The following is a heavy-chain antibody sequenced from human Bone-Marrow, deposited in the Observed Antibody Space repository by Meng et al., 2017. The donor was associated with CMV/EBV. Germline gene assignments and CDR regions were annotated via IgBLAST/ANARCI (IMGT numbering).Heavy chain of an antibody. CDR1: GFTFNNVW. D-gene: IGHD5-12*01. V-gene: IGHV3-48*04. CDR3: ARDYLWGGFKPVYYYYGMDV. Sequence: GGSLRLSCAASGFTFNNVWMNWVRQAPGKGLEWVSYISSSGSTIYYADSVKGRFTISRDNAKNSLYLQMNSLRAEDTAVYYCARDYLWGGFKPVYYYYGMDVWGQGTTVTVSS. CDR2: ISSSGSTI. J-gene: IGHJ6*02.